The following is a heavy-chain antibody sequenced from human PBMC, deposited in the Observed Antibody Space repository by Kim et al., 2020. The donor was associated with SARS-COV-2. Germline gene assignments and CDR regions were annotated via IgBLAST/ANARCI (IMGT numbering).Heavy chain of an antibody. J-gene: IGHJ5*02. CDR3: ARGFYGDYGGWFDP. D-gene: IGHD4-17*01. V-gene: IGHV4-39*01. Sequence: NPSLKSRVTISVDTSKNQFSLKLSSVTAADTAVYYCARGFYGDYGGWFDPWGQGTLVTVSS.